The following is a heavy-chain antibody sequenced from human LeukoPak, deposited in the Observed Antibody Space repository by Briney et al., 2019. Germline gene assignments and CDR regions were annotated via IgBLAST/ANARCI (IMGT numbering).Heavy chain of an antibody. V-gene: IGHV3-21*01. CDR2: ISSSSSYI. CDR1: GFTFSSYS. Sequence: PGGSLRLSCAAFGFTFSSYSMNWVRQAPGKGLEWVSSISSSSSYIYYADSVKGRFTISRDNAKNSLYLQMNSLRAEDTAVYYCASLKVGATRTNANDYWGQGTLVTVSS. D-gene: IGHD1-26*01. J-gene: IGHJ4*02. CDR3: ASLKVGATRTNANDY.